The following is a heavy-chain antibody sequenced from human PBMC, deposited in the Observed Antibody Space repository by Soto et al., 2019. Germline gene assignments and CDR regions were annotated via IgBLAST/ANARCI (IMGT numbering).Heavy chain of an antibody. CDR1: GFTFSSYA. J-gene: IGHJ3*02. CDR2: ISGSGGST. D-gene: IGHD6-25*01. V-gene: IGHV3-23*01. Sequence: GGSLRLSCAASGFTFSSYAMSWVRQAPGKGLEWVSAISGSGGSTYYAASVKGRFTISRDDSRNTVYLQMNSLTTEDTAVYFCARDRSDSSRADSFDIWGQGTMVTVSS. CDR3: ARDRSDSSRADSFDI.